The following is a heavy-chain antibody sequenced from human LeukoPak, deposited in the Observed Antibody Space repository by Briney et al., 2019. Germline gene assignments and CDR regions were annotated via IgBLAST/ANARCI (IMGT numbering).Heavy chain of an antibody. V-gene: IGHV3-23*01. D-gene: IGHD3-22*01. CDR1: GFTFSSYA. CDR3: AKDRGITMIVVVARFDY. J-gene: IGHJ4*02. CDR2: ISGSGGST. Sequence: SGGSLRLSCAASGFTFSSYAMSWVRQAPGKGLEWVSPISGSGGSTYYADSVRGRFTIHRDNSKNTLYLQMNSLRAEDTAVYYCAKDRGITMIVVVARFDYWGQGTLVTVSS.